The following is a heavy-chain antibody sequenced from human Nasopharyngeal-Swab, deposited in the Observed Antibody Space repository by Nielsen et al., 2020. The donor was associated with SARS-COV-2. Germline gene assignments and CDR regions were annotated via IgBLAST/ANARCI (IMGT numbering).Heavy chain of an antibody. V-gene: IGHV3-21*01. CDR1: GFTFSSYS. D-gene: IGHD5-12*01. CDR3: ARSGYDIYYYYYYYMDV. CDR2: ISSSSSYI. Sequence: GESLKISCAASGFTFSSYSMNWVRQAPGKGLEWVSSISSSSSYIYYADSVKGRFTISRGNAKNSLYLQMNSLRAEDTAVYYCARSGYDIYYYYYYYMDVWGKGTTVTVSS. J-gene: IGHJ6*03.